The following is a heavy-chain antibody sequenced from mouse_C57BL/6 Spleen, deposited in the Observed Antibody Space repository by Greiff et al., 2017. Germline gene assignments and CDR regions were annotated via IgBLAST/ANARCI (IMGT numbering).Heavy chain of an antibody. CDR2: ISSGSSTI. CDR1: GFTFSDYG. J-gene: IGHJ4*01. D-gene: IGHD2-5*01. V-gene: IGHV5-17*01. Sequence: DVMLVESGGGLVKPGGSLKLSCAASGFTFSDYGMHWVRQAPEKGLEWVAYISSGSSTIYYADTVKGRFTISRDNAKNTLFLQMTSLRSEDTAMYYCARRRYSNDYAMDYWGQGTSVTVSS. CDR3: ARRRYSNDYAMDY.